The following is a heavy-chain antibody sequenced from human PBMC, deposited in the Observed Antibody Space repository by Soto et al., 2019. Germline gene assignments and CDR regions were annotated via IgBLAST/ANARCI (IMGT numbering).Heavy chain of an antibody. V-gene: IGHV3-23*01. CDR1: GFTFSSYA. CDR3: AKDLKTAAYNWNYDAFDI. Sequence: GGSLRLSCAASGFTFSSYAMSWVRQAPGKGLEWVSAISGSGGSTYYADSVKGRFTISRDNSKNTLYLQMNSLRAEDTAVYYCAKDLKTAAYNWNYDAFDIWGQGTMVTVSS. CDR2: ISGSGGST. J-gene: IGHJ3*02. D-gene: IGHD1-7*01.